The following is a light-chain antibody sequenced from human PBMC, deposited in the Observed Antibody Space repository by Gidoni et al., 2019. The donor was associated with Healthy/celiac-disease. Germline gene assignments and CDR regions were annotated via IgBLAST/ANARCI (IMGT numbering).Light chain of an antibody. Sequence: DIVMTQSPDSLAVSLGERATINCKSSQSVLYSSNNKTYLAWYQQKPGQPPKLLIYWASTRESGVPDRFSGSGSGTDFTLTISSLQAEDVAVYYCQQYYSTLTWTFGQGTKVEIK. CDR1: QSVLYSSNNKTY. CDR3: QQYYSTLTWT. J-gene: IGKJ1*01. CDR2: WAS. V-gene: IGKV4-1*01.